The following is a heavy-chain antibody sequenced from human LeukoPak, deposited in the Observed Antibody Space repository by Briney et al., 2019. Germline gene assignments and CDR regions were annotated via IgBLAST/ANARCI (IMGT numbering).Heavy chain of an antibody. D-gene: IGHD4-23*01. J-gene: IGHJ6*02. Sequence: GGSLRLSCAASGFTCSSYSMNWVRQAPGKGLEWVSYVSSSSSTIYYADSVKGRFTISRDNAKNSLYLQMNSLRDEDTAVYYCARVQPPPTVVTPRYYYYGMDVWGQGTTVTVSS. V-gene: IGHV3-48*02. CDR2: VSSSSSTI. CDR1: GFTCSSYS. CDR3: ARVQPPPTVVTPRYYYYGMDV.